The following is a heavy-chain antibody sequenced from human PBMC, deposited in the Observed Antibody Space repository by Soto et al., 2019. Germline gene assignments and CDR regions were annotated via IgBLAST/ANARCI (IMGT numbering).Heavy chain of an antibody. CDR3: ARDVGPTVAAGFDY. D-gene: IGHD4-17*01. CDR2: ISSSSSYI. CDR1: GFTFSSYS. Sequence: PGGSLRLSCAASGFTFSSYSMNWVRQAPGKGLEWVSSISSSSSYIYYPDSVKGRFTISRDNAKNSLYLQMNSLRAEDTALYYCARDVGPTVAAGFDYWGQGTLVTVSS. V-gene: IGHV3-21*01. J-gene: IGHJ4*02.